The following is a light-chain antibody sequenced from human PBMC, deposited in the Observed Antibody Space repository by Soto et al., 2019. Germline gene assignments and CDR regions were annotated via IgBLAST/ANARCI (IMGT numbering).Light chain of an antibody. V-gene: IGKV1-6*01. Sequence: IQMTQSPSSLSASVGDRVTITCRASQGVRDDVGWYQQKPGKAPKLLIYSASTLQSGVPSRFSGSGSGTDFTLPISGLQPEDFATYYCLQESNYPRTFGGGTKVEIK. J-gene: IGKJ4*02. CDR2: SAS. CDR3: LQESNYPRT. CDR1: QGVRDD.